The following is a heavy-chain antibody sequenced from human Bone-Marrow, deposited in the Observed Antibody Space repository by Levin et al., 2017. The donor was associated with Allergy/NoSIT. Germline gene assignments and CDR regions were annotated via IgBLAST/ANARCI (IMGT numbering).Heavy chain of an antibody. J-gene: IGHJ3*02. CDR3: ARGNQYYYDSSGDAFDI. D-gene: IGHD3-22*01. Sequence: NSGGQQAPGKGLEWMGWISAYNGNTNYAQKLQGRVTMTTDTSTSTAYMELRSLRSDDTAVYYCARGNQYYYDSSGDAFDIWGQGTMVTVSS. V-gene: IGHV1-18*01. CDR2: ISAYNGNT.